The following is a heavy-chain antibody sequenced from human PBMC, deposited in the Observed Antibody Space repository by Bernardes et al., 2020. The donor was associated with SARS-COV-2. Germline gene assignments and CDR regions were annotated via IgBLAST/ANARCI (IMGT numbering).Heavy chain of an antibody. CDR2: ISGSGGST. CDR1: GFTFSSYA. CDR3: AKYGAVAGPTRYYFDY. Sequence: GGSLRLSCAASGFTFSSYAMSWVRQAPGKGLEWVSAISGSGGSTYYADSVKGRFTISRDNSKNTLYLQMNSLRAEDTAVYYCAKYGAVAGPTRYYFDYWGQGTLVTVSS. D-gene: IGHD6-19*01. V-gene: IGHV3-23*01. J-gene: IGHJ4*02.